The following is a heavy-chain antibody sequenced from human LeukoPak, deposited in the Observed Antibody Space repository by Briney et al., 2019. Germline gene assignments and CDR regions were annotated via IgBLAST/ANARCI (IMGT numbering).Heavy chain of an antibody. D-gene: IGHD7-27*01. V-gene: IGHV3-23*01. J-gene: IGHJ4*02. CDR2: ISGSGDST. Sequence: QPGGSLRLSCAASGFTFSSYWMHWVRQAPGKGLEWVSAISGSGDSTYSTDSVKGRFTISRDNSKNTLYLQMNSLRAEDTAVYYCAKKVPANWGSYFDYWGQGTLVTVSS. CDR3: AKKVPANWGSYFDY. CDR1: GFTFSSYW.